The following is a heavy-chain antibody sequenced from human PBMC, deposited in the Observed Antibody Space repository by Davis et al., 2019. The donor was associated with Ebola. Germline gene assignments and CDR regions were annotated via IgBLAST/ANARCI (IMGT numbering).Heavy chain of an antibody. CDR2: IYYSGST. Sequence: PSETLSLTCTVSGGSISSSSYYWGWIRQPPGKGLEWIRSIYYSGSTYYNPSLKSRVTISVDTSKNQFSLKLSSVTAADTAVYYCARHSYYDFWSGYYGYFDYWGQGTLVTVSS. D-gene: IGHD3-3*01. CDR3: ARHSYYDFWSGYYGYFDY. V-gene: IGHV4-39*01. J-gene: IGHJ4*02. CDR1: GGSISSSSYY.